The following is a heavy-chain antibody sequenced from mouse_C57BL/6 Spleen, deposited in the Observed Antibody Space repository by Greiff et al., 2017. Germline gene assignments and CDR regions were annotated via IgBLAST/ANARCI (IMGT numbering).Heavy chain of an antibody. CDR3: ARYETAQATFDY. CDR2: IYPGDGDT. Sequence: QVQLKESGPELVKPGASVKISCKASGYAFSSSWMNWVKQRPGKGLEWIGRIYPGDGDTNYNGKFKGKATLTADKSSSTAYMQLSSLTSEDSAVYFCARYETAQATFDYWRQGTTLTVSS. J-gene: IGHJ2*01. CDR1: GYAFSSSW. D-gene: IGHD3-2*02. V-gene: IGHV1-82*01.